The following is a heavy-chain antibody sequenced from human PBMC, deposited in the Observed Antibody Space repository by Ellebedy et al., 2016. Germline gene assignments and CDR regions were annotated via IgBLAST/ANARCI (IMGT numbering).Heavy chain of an antibody. CDR3: ARGPALREGVVIRWYYFDY. V-gene: IGHV4-39*01. CDR2: IYYSGST. Sequence: GSLRLXXTVSGGSISSSSYYWGWIRQPPGKGLEWIGSIYYSGSTYYNPSLKSRVTISVDTSKNQFSLKLSSVTAADTAVYYCARGPALREGVVIRWYYFDYWGQGTLVTVSS. D-gene: IGHD3-3*01. CDR1: GGSISSSSYY. J-gene: IGHJ4*02.